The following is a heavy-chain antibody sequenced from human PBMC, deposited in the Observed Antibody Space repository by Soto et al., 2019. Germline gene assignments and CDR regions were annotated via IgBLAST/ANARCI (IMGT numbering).Heavy chain of an antibody. CDR2: INHSGST. D-gene: IGHD5-12*01. CDR3: ARVQGRWLQFYYYGMDV. Sequence: QVQLQQWGAGLLKPSETLSLTCAVYGGSFSGYYWSWIRQPPGKGLEWIGEINHSGSTNYNPSLKSRVTISVDTSKNQFSLKLSSVTAADTAVYYCARVQGRWLQFYYYGMDVWGQGTTVTVSS. V-gene: IGHV4-34*01. J-gene: IGHJ6*02. CDR1: GGSFSGYY.